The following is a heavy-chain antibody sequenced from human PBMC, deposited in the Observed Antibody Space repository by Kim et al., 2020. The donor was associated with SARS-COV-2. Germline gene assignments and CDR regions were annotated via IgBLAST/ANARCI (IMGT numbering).Heavy chain of an antibody. CDR3: ARDYPQYSSSSDPPGDY. CDR2: ISYDGSNK. CDR1: GFTFSSYA. V-gene: IGHV3-30*04. D-gene: IGHD6-6*01. Sequence: GGSLRLSCAASGFTFSSYAMHWVRQTPGKGLEWVAVISYDGSNKYYADSVKGRFTISRDNSKNTLYLQMNSLRAEDTAVYYCARDYPQYSSSSDPPGDY. J-gene: IGHJ4*01.